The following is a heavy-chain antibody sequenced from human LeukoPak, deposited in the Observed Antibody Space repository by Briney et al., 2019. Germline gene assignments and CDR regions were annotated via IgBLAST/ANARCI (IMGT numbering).Heavy chain of an antibody. CDR2: INPNSGGT. V-gene: IGHV1-2*02. J-gene: IGHJ4*02. CDR3: ARDQFLRYFDWLLPYEYYFDY. Sequence: GASVKVSCKASGYTFTGYYMHWVRQAPGQGLEWMGWINPNSGGTNYVQKFQGRVTTTRDTSISTAYMELSRLRSDDTAVYYCARDQFLRYFDWLLPYEYYFDYWGQGTLVTVSS. CDR1: GYTFTGYY. D-gene: IGHD3-9*01.